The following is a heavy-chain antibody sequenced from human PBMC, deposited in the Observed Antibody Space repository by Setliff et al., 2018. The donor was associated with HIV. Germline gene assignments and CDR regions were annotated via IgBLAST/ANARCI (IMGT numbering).Heavy chain of an antibody. V-gene: IGHV3-66*04. J-gene: IGHJ4*02. CDR2: IYSDDYT. D-gene: IGHD2-2*01. CDR1: GFSVSNKY. Sequence: PGGSLRLSCAASGFSVSNKYMTWVRQAPGKGLEWVSIIYSDDYTYYSDSVKGRFTISRDKSKNILYLQMNSLRAEDTAVYYCARRTYCNSTTCFDYWGQGTLVTVSS. CDR3: ARRTYCNSTTCFDY.